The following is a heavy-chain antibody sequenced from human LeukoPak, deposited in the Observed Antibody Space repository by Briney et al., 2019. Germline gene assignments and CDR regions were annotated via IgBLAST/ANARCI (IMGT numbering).Heavy chain of an antibody. V-gene: IGHV1-2*02. CDR2: INPNSGGT. CDR3: ASSSLSVVPAASWFDP. CDR1: GYTFTGYY. Sequence: ASVKVSCKASGYTFTGYYMHWVRQAPGQGLEWMGWINPNSGGTNYAQKFQGRVTMARDTSISTAYMELSRLRSDDTAVYYCASSSLSVVPAASWFDPWGQGTLATVSS. D-gene: IGHD2-2*01. J-gene: IGHJ5*02.